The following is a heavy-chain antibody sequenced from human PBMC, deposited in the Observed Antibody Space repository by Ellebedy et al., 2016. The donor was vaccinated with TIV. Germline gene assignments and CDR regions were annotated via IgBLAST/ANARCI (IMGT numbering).Heavy chain of an antibody. Sequence: GESLKISCAASGFIFSSYWMHWVRQAPGKGPVWVSRINNGGSSTSYADSVKGRFTISRDNAKNTLYLQMNSLRAEDTAVYYCARGAVTGMTTATFDPWGQGTLVTVSS. CDR2: INNGGSST. V-gene: IGHV3-74*01. CDR1: GFIFSSYW. D-gene: IGHD4-11*01. J-gene: IGHJ5*02. CDR3: ARGAVTGMTTATFDP.